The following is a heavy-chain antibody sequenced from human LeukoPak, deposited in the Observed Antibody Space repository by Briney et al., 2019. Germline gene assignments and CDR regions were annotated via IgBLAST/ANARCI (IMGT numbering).Heavy chain of an antibody. CDR1: GYTFTGYY. D-gene: IGHD3-22*01. CDR2: INPNSGGT. CDR3: ATEGYYDSSGYYTDY. Sequence: ASVKVSCKASGYTFTGYYMHWVRQAPGQGVEWMGWINPNSGGTNYAQKFQGRVTMTEDKSKDTAYMELSSLRSEDTGVYYCATEGYYDSSGYYTDYWGQGTLVTVSS. V-gene: IGHV1-2*02. J-gene: IGHJ4*02.